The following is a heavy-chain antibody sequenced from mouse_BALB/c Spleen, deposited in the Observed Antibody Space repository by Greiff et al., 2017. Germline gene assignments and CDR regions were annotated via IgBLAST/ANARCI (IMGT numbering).Heavy chain of an antibody. D-gene: IGHD2-14*01. CDR2: INPGSGGT. CDR3: ARREVRRGYAMDD. CDR1: GYAFTNYL. J-gene: IGHJ4*01. V-gene: IGHV1-54*01. Sequence: VQLQESGAELVRPGTSVKVSCKASGYAFTNYLIEWVKQRPGQGLEWIGVINPGSGGTNYNEKFKGKATLTADKSSSTAYMQLSSLTSDDSAVYFCARREVRRGYAMDDWGQGTSVTVSS.